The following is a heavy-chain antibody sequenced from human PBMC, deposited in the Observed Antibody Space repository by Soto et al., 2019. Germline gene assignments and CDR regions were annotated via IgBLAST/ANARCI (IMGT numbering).Heavy chain of an antibody. J-gene: IGHJ4*02. CDR1: GFMFSNYW. CDR3: VRGLGYN. Sequence: EVQLVESGGALVQPGGSLRLSCVASGFMFSNYWMHWVRQTPGKGLVWVSRINSDGSILNSADSVKGRVTISRDNAKNTLYLQMGSLRVEDTAVYYCVRGLGYNWGQGTLVTVSS. V-gene: IGHV3-74*01. CDR2: INSDGSIL. D-gene: IGHD3-9*01.